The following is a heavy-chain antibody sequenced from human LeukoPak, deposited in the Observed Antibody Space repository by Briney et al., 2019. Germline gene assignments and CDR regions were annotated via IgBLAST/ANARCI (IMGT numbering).Heavy chain of an antibody. CDR2: IYYSGST. Sequence: SETLSLTCTVSGGSITGYYWSWIRQPPGKGLEWIGSIYYSGSTNYSPSLKSRVTISVDTSKQQFSLNLGSVTAADTAVYYCARDIGYSYGHHYFDYWGQGTLVTVSS. CDR3: ARDIGYSYGHHYFDY. CDR1: GGSITGYY. J-gene: IGHJ4*02. V-gene: IGHV4-59*01. D-gene: IGHD5-18*01.